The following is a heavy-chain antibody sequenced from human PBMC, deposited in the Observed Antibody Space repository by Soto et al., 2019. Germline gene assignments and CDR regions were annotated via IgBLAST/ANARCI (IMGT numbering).Heavy chain of an antibody. CDR2: SSSSYT. CDR1: GFTFSDYY. V-gene: IGHV3-11*03. CDR3: ARPISFFDSYYFAY. D-gene: IGHD3-9*01. J-gene: IGHJ4*02. Sequence: PGGSLRLSCAASGFTFSDYYMSSSSSYTNYADSVKGRFTISRDNAKNSLYLQMNSLRAEDSAVYYCARPISFFDSYYFAYWGQGTPVTVSS.